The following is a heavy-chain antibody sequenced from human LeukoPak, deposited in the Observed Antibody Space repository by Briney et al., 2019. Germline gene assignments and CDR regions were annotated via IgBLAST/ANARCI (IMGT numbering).Heavy chain of an antibody. D-gene: IGHD2-15*01. CDR2: IYYSGST. CDR1: GGSISSYY. Sequence: SETLSLTCTVSGGSISSYYWSWIRQPPGKGLEWIGYIYYSGSTNYNPSLKSRVTISVDTSKNQFSLKLSSVTAADTAVYYCARHGGYCSGGSCLRFDYWGQGTLVTVSS. J-gene: IGHJ4*02. CDR3: ARHGGYCSGGSCLRFDY. V-gene: IGHV4-59*08.